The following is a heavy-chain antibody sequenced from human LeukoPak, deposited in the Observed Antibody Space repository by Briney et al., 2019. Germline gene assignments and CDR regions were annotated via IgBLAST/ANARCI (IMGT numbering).Heavy chain of an antibody. Sequence: SETLSLTCTVSSGSIGSSSNYWGWIRQAPGKGLEWIGNVYYSGSTFYNPSLKSRVTISVDTSKNQFSLKLRSVTAADTAIYYCARGDGIAAFYWGQGTLVTVSS. V-gene: IGHV4-39*01. D-gene: IGHD6-13*01. CDR3: ARGDGIAAFY. J-gene: IGHJ4*02. CDR1: SGSIGSSSNY. CDR2: VYYSGST.